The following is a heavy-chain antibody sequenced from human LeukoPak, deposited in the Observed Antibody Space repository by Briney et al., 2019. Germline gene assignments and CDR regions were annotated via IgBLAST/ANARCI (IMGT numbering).Heavy chain of an antibody. V-gene: IGHV4-30-2*01. CDR2: IYHSGST. D-gene: IGHD2-15*01. CDR1: GGSISSGGYS. CDR3: ARDSNCSGGSCYSGWFDP. J-gene: IGHJ5*02. Sequence: SETLSLTCAVSGGSISSGGYSWSWIRQPPGKGLEWIGYIYHSGSTYYNPSLKSRVTISVDRSKNQISLKLSSVTAADTAVYYCARDSNCSGGSCYSGWFDPWGQGTLVTVSS.